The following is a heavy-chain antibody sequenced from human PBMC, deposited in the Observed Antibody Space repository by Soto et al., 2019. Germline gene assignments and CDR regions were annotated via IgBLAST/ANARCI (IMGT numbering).Heavy chain of an antibody. D-gene: IGHD2-15*01. Sequence: QVQLVQSGAEVKKPGSSVKVSCKASGGTFSSYTISWVRQAPGQGLEWMGRIIPILGIANYAQKFQGRVTITADKSTSAAYMELSRLRSEDPAVYYCAGYCRGGSCYSDYWGQGTLFTVSS. J-gene: IGHJ4*02. CDR1: GGTFSSYT. CDR2: IIPILGIA. CDR3: AGYCRGGSCYSDY. V-gene: IGHV1-69*02.